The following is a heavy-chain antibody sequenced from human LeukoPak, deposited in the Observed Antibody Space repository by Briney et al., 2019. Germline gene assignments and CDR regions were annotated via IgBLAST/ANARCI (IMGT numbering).Heavy chain of an antibody. CDR3: ARDGGFWSGYSYYFDY. Sequence: SVKVSCKASGGTFSSYAISWVRQAPGQGLECMGGIIPIFGTANYAQKFQRRVTITADESTSTAYMELSSLRSEDTAVYYCARDGGFWSGYSYYFDYWGQGTLVTVSS. D-gene: IGHD3-3*01. CDR2: IIPIFGTA. CDR1: GGTFSSYA. V-gene: IGHV1-69*13. J-gene: IGHJ4*02.